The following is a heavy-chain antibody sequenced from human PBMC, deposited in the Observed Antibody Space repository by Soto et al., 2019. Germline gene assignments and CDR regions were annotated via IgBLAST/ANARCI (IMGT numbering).Heavy chain of an antibody. CDR3: AKGQGWFGELFTIDY. J-gene: IGHJ4*02. CDR2: ISYDGSNK. Sequence: PGGSLRLSCAASGFTFSSYGMHWVRQAPGKGLEWVAVISYDGSNKYYADSVKGRFTISRDNSKNTLYLQMNSLRAEDTAVYYCAKGQGWFGELFTIDYWGQGTLVTVSS. D-gene: IGHD3-10*01. V-gene: IGHV3-30*18. CDR1: GFTFSSYG.